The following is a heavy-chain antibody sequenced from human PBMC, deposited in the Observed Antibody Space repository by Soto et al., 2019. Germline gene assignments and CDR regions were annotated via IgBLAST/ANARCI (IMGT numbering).Heavy chain of an antibody. Sequence: GGSLRLSCAASGFTFSSYGMHWVRQAPGKGLEWVSAISGSGGSTYYADSVKGRFTISRDNSKNTLYLQMNSLRAEDTAVYYCAKLITIFGVVSYWGQGTLVTVSS. CDR3: AKLITIFGVVSY. J-gene: IGHJ4*02. CDR2: ISGSGGST. CDR1: GFTFSSYG. V-gene: IGHV3-23*01. D-gene: IGHD3-3*01.